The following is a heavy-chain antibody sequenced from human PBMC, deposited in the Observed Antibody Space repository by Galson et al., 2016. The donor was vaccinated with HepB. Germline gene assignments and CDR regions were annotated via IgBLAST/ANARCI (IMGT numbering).Heavy chain of an antibody. Sequence: SETLSLTCTVSGDSLITNRWWNWVRQPPGKGLECIGEIFHTGDTKYNPSLESRVAMSLDKSKNQFFLYVNSVTAADTAMYFCAKGERALGYDSWGPGTRITVSS. D-gene: IGHD3-16*01. CDR2: IFHTGDT. J-gene: IGHJ5*01. CDR3: AKGERALGYDS. CDR1: GDSLITNRW. V-gene: IGHV4-4*02.